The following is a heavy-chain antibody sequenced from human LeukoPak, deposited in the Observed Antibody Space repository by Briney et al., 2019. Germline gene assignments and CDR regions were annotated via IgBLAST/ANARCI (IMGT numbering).Heavy chain of an antibody. CDR3: AKTTIGGSGSYYYYYYYGMDV. CDR1: GFTFSDYY. CDR2: ISSSGSTI. Sequence: GGSLRLSCAASGFTFSDYYMSWIRQAPGKGLEWVSYISSSGSTIYYADSVKGRFTISRDNSKDTLYLQMNSLRAEDTAVYYCAKTTIGGSGSYYYYYYYGMDVWGQGTTVTVSS. D-gene: IGHD3-10*01. J-gene: IGHJ6*02. V-gene: IGHV3-11*01.